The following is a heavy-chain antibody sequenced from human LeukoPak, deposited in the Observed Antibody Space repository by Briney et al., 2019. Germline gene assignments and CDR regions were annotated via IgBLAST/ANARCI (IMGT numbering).Heavy chain of an antibody. J-gene: IGHJ4*02. Sequence: GGSLRLSCAASGFTFSSYSMNWVRQAPGKGLEWVSSISSSSSYIYYADSVKGRFTISRDNAKNSLYLQMNSLRAEDTAVYYCASLGDTAMVAHTYWGQGTLVTVSS. D-gene: IGHD5-18*01. CDR1: GFTFSSYS. CDR2: ISSSSSYI. CDR3: ASLGDTAMVAHTY. V-gene: IGHV3-21*01.